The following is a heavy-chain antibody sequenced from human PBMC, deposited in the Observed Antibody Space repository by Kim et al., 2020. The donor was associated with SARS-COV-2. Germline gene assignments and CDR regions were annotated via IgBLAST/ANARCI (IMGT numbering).Heavy chain of an antibody. V-gene: IGHV3-15*01. D-gene: IGHD1-26*01. J-gene: IGHJ4*02. CDR3: TTVFGTYIRGFFDY. Sequence: AAPVKGRFTISRDDSKNTLVLQMNSLETEDTAVYYCTTVFGTYIRGFFDYWGQGTLVTVSS.